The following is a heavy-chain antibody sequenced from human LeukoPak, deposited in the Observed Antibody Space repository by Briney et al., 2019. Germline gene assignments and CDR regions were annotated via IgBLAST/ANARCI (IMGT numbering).Heavy chain of an antibody. Sequence: AGGSLRLSCAASGFTFSSYAMHWVRQAPGKGLEWVAVISYDGSNKYYADSVKGRFTISRDNSKNTLCLQMNSLRAEDTAVYYCARTPLWNYYYGMDVWGQGTTVTVSS. CDR2: ISYDGSNK. D-gene: IGHD3-10*01. CDR3: ARTPLWNYYYGMDV. V-gene: IGHV3-30-3*01. J-gene: IGHJ6*02. CDR1: GFTFSSYA.